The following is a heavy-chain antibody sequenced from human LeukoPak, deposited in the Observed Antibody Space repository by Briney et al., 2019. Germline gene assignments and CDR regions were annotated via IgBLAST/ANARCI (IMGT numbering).Heavy chain of an antibody. CDR3: AKHGDIAVAVAGFDY. D-gene: IGHD2-15*01. Sequence: GGSLRLSCAASGFTFSNYAMSWVRQAPGKGLEWVSAISGSDGSTNYADSGRGRFTISRDNYENTLYLQMNSLRAEDTAVYYCAKHGDIAVAVAGFDYWGQGTLVTVSS. V-gene: IGHV3-23*01. CDR1: GFTFSNYA. J-gene: IGHJ4*02. CDR2: ISGSDGST.